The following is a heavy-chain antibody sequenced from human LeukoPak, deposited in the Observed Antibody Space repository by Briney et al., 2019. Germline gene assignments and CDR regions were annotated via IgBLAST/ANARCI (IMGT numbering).Heavy chain of an antibody. Sequence: ASVKVSCKASGYTFTSYGISWVRQAPGQGLEWMGWISPYNGNTNYAQKLQGRVTMTTDTSTSTAYMELRSLRSDDTAVYYCARVEYHLLYLPHNWFDPWGQGTLVTVSS. J-gene: IGHJ5*02. CDR1: GYTFTSYG. CDR2: ISPYNGNT. D-gene: IGHD2-2*02. CDR3: ARVEYHLLYLPHNWFDP. V-gene: IGHV1-18*01.